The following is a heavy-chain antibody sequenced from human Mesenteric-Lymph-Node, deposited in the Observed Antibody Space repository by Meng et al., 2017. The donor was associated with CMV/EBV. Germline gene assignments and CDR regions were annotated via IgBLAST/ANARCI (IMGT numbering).Heavy chain of an antibody. CDR3: AKGYGDYFLEVDY. CDR1: GFTFSSYA. D-gene: IGHD4-17*01. CDR2: IGGSGGVT. V-gene: IGHV3-23*01. J-gene: IGHJ4*02. Sequence: CAASGFTFSSYAMSWVRQAPGKRREWVSTIGGSGGVTYYADSVKGRFTISRDNYKNTLYLQMNSLRDEDTAVYYCAKGYGDYFLEVDYWGQGTLVTVSS.